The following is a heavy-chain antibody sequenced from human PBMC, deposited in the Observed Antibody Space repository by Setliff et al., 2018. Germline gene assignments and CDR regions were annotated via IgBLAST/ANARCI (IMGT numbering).Heavy chain of an antibody. V-gene: IGHV3-15*01. CDR1: GFSFNDAW. J-gene: IGHJ4*02. CDR2: IRSKTDGGAT. Sequence: GGSLRLSCAASGFSFNDAWMNWVRQAPGKGLEWVGHIRSKTDGGATSYAAPVQGRFTISRDDSTNTLYLHMNSLETEDTAVYFCARGPRDGYNSGLDYWGQGALVTVSS. CDR3: ARGPRDGYNSGLDY. D-gene: IGHD5-12*01.